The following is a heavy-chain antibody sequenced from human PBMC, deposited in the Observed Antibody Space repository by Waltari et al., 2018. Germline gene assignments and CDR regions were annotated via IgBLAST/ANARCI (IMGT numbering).Heavy chain of an antibody. CDR2: ISNDETTL. CDR1: GFRFSNYW. D-gene: IGHD3-10*01. CDR3: ARLAPRTYRSPVPGRHYYYGMDV. Sequence: EEQLLESGGGLVQPGDSLRLSCAASGFRFSNYWMNWVRHAPGQGLVWVARISNDETTLTYADSVKGRFTISRDNAKNTVYLQMKRLRADDTAVYYCARLAPRTYRSPVPGRHYYYGMDVWGQGTTVTVSS. J-gene: IGHJ6*02. V-gene: IGHV3-74*03.